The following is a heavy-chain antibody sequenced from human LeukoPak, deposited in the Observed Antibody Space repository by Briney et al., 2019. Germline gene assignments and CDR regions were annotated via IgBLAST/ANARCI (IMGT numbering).Heavy chain of an antibody. Sequence: GRSLRLSCAASGFTFDDYAMHWVRQAPGKGLEWVSGISWNSGSIGYADSVKGRFTISRDNAKNSLYLQMNSLRAEDTALYYCTKGPYYYDSSGYFHFDYWGQGTLVTVSS. J-gene: IGHJ4*02. CDR2: ISWNSGSI. CDR3: TKGPYYYDSSGYFHFDY. D-gene: IGHD3-22*01. CDR1: GFTFDDYA. V-gene: IGHV3-9*01.